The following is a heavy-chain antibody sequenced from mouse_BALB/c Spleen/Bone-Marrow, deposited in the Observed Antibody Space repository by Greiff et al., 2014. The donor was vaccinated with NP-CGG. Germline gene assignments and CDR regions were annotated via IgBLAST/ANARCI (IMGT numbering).Heavy chain of an antibody. V-gene: IGHV1-87*01. J-gene: IGHJ3*01. CDR3: ARGDRYDGRSWFAY. Sequence: QVQLQQPGAELARPGASVKLSCKASGYTFTSYWMQWVKQRPGQGLEWIGAIYPGDGDTRYTQKFKGKATLTADKSSSTAYMQLSSVASEDSAVYYCARGDRYDGRSWFAYWGQGTLVTVSA. CDR1: GYTFTSYW. CDR2: IYPGDGDT. D-gene: IGHD2-14*01.